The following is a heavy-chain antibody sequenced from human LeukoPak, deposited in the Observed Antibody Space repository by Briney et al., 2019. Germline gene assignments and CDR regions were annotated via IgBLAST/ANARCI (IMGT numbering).Heavy chain of an antibody. CDR1: GFTFLNAW. CDR2: FKTKTDDGAT. D-gene: IGHD3-3*01. V-gene: IGHV3-15*01. Sequence: GESLRLSCAASGFTFLNAWMHWVRQAPGKGLEWVGRFKTKTDDGATDYAAPVKGRFTISRDDSINTLYLQMNSLKTEDTAVYYCTSSKGDDFWSGFQGWGQGTLVTVSS. CDR3: TSSKGDDFWSGFQG. J-gene: IGHJ4*02.